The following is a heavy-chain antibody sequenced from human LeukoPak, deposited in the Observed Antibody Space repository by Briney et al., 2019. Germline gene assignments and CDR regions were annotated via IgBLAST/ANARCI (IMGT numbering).Heavy chain of an antibody. Sequence: ASVKVSCKASGYTFTGYYMHWVRQAPGQGLEWMGWINPNSGGINYAQRFQGRVTMTRDTSISTAYMELSRLRSDDTAVYYCVGTENSPLVAFDIWGQGTMVTVSS. CDR2: INPNSGGI. V-gene: IGHV1-2*02. D-gene: IGHD2/OR15-2a*01. CDR3: VGTENSPLVAFDI. CDR1: GYTFTGYY. J-gene: IGHJ3*02.